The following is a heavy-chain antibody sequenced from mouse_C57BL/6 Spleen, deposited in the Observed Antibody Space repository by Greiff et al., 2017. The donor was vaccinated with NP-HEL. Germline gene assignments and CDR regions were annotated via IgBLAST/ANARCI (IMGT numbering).Heavy chain of an antibody. Sequence: EVQVVESGGGLVKPGGSLKLSCAASGFTFSSYTMSWVRQTPEKRLEWVATISGGGGNTYYPDSVKGRFTISRDNAKNTLYLQMSSLRSEDTALYYCARQTRSYYRYYFDDWGQGTTLTVSS. J-gene: IGHJ2*01. V-gene: IGHV5-9*01. CDR1: GFTFSSYT. CDR3: ARQTRSYYRYYFDD. CDR2: ISGGGGNT. D-gene: IGHD1-1*01.